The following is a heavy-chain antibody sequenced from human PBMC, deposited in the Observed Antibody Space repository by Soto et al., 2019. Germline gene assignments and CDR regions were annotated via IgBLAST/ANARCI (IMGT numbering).Heavy chain of an antibody. J-gene: IGHJ5*02. CDR2: ISGSGGST. CDR3: AKDWFPTKWILEWSINWFDL. D-gene: IGHD3-3*01. CDR1: GFTFSSYA. Sequence: GGSLRLSCAASGFTFSSYAMSWVRQAPGKGLEWVSAISGSGGSTYYADSVKVRFTISRDNSKNTLYLQLNSLSAEDAAVYYSAKDWFPTKWILEWSINWFDLWGQGTLVTVSS. V-gene: IGHV3-23*01.